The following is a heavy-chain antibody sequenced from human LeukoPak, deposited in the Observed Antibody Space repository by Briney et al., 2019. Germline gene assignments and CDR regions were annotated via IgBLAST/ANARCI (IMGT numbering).Heavy chain of an antibody. CDR1: GYAFTGYY. J-gene: IGHJ5*02. D-gene: IGHD6-6*01. CDR2: INPNSGGT. V-gene: IGHV1-2*02. CDR3: ARDLMWAARFSLGFDP. Sequence: ASVKVSCKASGYAFTGYYMHWVRQAPGQGLEWMGWINPNSGGTNYAQKFQGRVTMTRDTSISTAYMEPSRLRSDDTAVYYCARDLMWAARFSLGFDPWGQGTLVTVSS.